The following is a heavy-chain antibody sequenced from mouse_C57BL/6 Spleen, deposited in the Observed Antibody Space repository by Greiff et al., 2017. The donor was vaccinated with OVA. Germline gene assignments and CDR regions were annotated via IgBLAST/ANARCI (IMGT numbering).Heavy chain of an antibody. D-gene: IGHD2-3*01. CDR2: INPNNGGT. CDR1: GYTFTDYY. CDR3: ARFYDGYAMDY. V-gene: IGHV1-26*01. Sequence: VQLQQSGPELVKPGASVKISCKASGYTFTDYYMNWVKQSHGKSLEWIGDINPNNGGTSYNQKFKGKATLTVDKSSSTAYMELRSLTSEDSAVYYCARFYDGYAMDYWGQGTSVTVSS. J-gene: IGHJ4*01.